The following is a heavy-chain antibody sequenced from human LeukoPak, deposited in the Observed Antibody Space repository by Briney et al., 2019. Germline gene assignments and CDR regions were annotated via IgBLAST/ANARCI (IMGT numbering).Heavy chain of an antibody. CDR2: ISAYNGNT. D-gene: IGHD2-2*01. J-gene: IGHJ6*02. CDR3: ARDHCSSTSCYAAFYYYYYGMDA. V-gene: IGHV1-18*01. Sequence: ASVKVSCKASGYTFTSYGISWLRQAPGQGLEWMGWISAYNGNTNYAQKLQGRVTMTTDTSTSTAYMELRSLRSDDTAVYYCARDHCSSTSCYAAFYYYYYGMDAWGQGTTVTVSS. CDR1: GYTFTSYG.